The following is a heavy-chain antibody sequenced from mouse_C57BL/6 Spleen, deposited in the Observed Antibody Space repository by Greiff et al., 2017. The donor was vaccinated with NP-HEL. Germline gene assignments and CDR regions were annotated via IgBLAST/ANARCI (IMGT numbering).Heavy chain of an antibody. Sequence: QVQLQQSGPELVKPGASVTISCKASGYAFSSSWMNWVQQRPGKGLEWIGEIYPGDGDTNYNGKFKGQATLTADKSSSAAYMQHSSLTSEDSAVYFSASSDYIWFAYWGQGTLVTVAA. J-gene: IGHJ3*01. CDR1: GYAFSSSW. CDR3: ASSDYIWFAY. D-gene: IGHD2-4*01. V-gene: IGHV1-82*01. CDR2: IYPGDGDT.